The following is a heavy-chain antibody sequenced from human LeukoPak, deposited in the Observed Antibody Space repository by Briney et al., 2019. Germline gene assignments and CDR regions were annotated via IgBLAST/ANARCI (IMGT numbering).Heavy chain of an antibody. Sequence: GGSLRLSCAASGLRFSDYEMIWDRQAPGKGLEWVSYISSSGISIYYADSVKGRFTLARDDAKNSLYLQMNSLRAEDTAVYYCASRANPGYWGQGTLVTVSS. CDR3: ASRANPGY. J-gene: IGHJ4*02. CDR1: GLRFSDYE. CDR2: ISSSGISI. V-gene: IGHV3-48*03.